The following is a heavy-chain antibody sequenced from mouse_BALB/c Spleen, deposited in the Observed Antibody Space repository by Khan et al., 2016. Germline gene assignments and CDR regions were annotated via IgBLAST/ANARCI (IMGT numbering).Heavy chain of an antibody. J-gene: IGHJ1*01. D-gene: IGHD1-1*01. CDR1: GFTFNTYA. V-gene: IGHV10-1*02. CDR2: IRTKSNNLST. Sequence: EVQLVESGGGLVQPKGSLKLSCAASGFTFNTYAMDWVRQAPGKGLEWVARIRTKSNNLSTYYADSVKDRFTISRADSQSMLYLQMNSVKTEDTARYNWGRQNLRWYFDFWGAGTTVTVSS. CDR3: GRQNLRWYFDF.